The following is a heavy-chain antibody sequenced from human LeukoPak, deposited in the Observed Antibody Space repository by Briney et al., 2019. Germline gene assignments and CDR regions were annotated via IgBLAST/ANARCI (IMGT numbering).Heavy chain of an antibody. D-gene: IGHD6-19*01. CDR1: GYTFTGYY. J-gene: IGHJ4*02. Sequence: ASVKVSCKASGYTFTGYYMHWVRQAPGQGLEWMGWINPNSGGTNYAQKFQGRVTMTRDRSISTAYMEVSRLRSDDTAVYYCARSPVAVAGGIHYGGQGTLVTVSS. CDR3: ARSPVAVAGGIHY. V-gene: IGHV1-2*02. CDR2: INPNSGGT.